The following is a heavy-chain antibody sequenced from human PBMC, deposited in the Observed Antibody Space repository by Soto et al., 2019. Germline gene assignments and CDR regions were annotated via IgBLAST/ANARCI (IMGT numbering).Heavy chain of an antibody. CDR3: AKGVTYYDFWSGYFDY. J-gene: IGHJ4*02. V-gene: IGHV3-23*01. Sequence: GGQLRHSWAGYGFSFSSYAMILVRQAPGKGLEWVSAISGSGGSTYYADSVKGRFTISRDISRNTVYLQMNSLRAEDTAVYYCAKGVTYYDFWSGYFDYWGPGTVVTVSS. CDR2: ISGSGGST. D-gene: IGHD3-3*01. CDR1: GFSFSSYA.